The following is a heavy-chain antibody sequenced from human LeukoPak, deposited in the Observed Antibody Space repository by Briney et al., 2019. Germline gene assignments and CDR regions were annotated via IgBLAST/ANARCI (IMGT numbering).Heavy chain of an antibody. CDR3: AREGIVGATGEDY. Sequence: PSETLSLTCTVSGYSISSGYYWGWIRQPPGKGLEWIGSIYHSGSTYYNPSLKSRVTISVDTSKNQFSLKLSSVTAADTAVYYCAREGIVGATGEDYWGQGTLVTVSS. J-gene: IGHJ4*02. D-gene: IGHD1-26*01. CDR1: GYSISSGYY. CDR2: IYHSGST. V-gene: IGHV4-38-2*02.